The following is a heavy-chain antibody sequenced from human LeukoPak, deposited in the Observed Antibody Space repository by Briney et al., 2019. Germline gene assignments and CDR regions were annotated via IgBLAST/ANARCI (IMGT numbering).Heavy chain of an antibody. J-gene: IGHJ4*02. CDR2: IYYSGST. Sequence: SETLSLTCTVSGGSVSSSSYYWSWIRQPPGKGLEWIGYIYYSGSTNYNPSLKSRVTISVDTSKNQFSLKLSSVTAADTAAYYCARTPGSGSYSYCFDYWGQGTLVTVSS. CDR1: GGSVSSSSYY. D-gene: IGHD1-26*01. V-gene: IGHV4-61*01. CDR3: ARTPGSGSYSYCFDY.